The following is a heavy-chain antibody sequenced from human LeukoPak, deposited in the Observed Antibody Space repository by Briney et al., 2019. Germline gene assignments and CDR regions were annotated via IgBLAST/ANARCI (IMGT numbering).Heavy chain of an antibody. CDR3: ARVGDLRHAFDI. CDR2: INPNSGGT. V-gene: IGHV1-2*02. Sequence: ASVKVSCKASGGTFSSYAISWVRQAPGQGLEWMGWINPNSGGTNYAQKFQGRVTMTRDTSISTAYMELSRLRSDDTAVYYCARVGDLRHAFDIWGQGTMVTVSS. J-gene: IGHJ3*02. D-gene: IGHD3-3*01. CDR1: GGTFSSYA.